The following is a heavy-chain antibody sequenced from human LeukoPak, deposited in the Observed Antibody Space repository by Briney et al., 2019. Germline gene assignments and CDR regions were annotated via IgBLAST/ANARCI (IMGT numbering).Heavy chain of an antibody. CDR3: ARHSVTPGTEYAFDI. D-gene: IGHD6-13*01. Sequence: SETLSLTCTVSGGSISSYYWSWIRQPPGKGLEWSGYIYYSGSTNYNPSLKSRVTTSVDTSKNQFSLKLSSVTAADTAVYYCARHSVTPGTEYAFDIWGQGTMVTVSS. CDR1: GGSISSYY. V-gene: IGHV4-59*08. J-gene: IGHJ3*02. CDR2: IYYSGST.